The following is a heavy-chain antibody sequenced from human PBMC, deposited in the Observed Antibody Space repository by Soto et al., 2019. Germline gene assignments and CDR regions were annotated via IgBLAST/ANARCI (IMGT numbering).Heavy chain of an antibody. V-gene: IGHV3-48*02. J-gene: IGHJ6*02. CDR3: ARDGNRGYDMDV. CDR1: GFTFSTYN. CDR2: MSNTGRTI. Sequence: EVQVVESGGGLVQPGGSLRLSCEGSGFTFSTYNMDWVRQAPGKGLEWVSYMSNTGRTIFYADSVRGRFTIYRDNAKNALFLQMNSLRDEDTSVYYCARDGNRGYDMDVWGQGTTVTVSS.